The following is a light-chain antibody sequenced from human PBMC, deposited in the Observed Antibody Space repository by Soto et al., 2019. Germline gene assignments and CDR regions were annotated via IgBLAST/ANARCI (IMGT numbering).Light chain of an antibody. Sequence: EIVMTQSPATLSVAPGEGATLSCRASQSVAINLAWYQQKPGQAPRLLIYGASTRATGIPARFSGSGSGTEFTLTISSLQSEDFAVYYCQHYGGSPLYTFGQGTKLEIK. V-gene: IGKV3-15*01. J-gene: IGKJ2*01. CDR3: QHYGGSPLYT. CDR1: QSVAIN. CDR2: GAS.